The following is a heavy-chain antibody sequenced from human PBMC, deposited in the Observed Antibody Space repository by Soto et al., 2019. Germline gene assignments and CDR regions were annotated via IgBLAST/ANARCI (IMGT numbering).Heavy chain of an antibody. Sequence: GGSLRLCWAAAGGTFSSYAMSWVRQAPGEGLEWVSGISGSGGSTDYADSVKGRFTISRDNSKNTLYLQMNSLRSEDTAVYYCARVPFRVIDKYYYYGMDVWGQGTTVTVSS. J-gene: IGHJ6*02. CDR1: GGTFSSYA. D-gene: IGHD3-16*02. CDR3: ARVPFRVIDKYYYYGMDV. V-gene: IGHV3-23*01. CDR2: ISGSGGST.